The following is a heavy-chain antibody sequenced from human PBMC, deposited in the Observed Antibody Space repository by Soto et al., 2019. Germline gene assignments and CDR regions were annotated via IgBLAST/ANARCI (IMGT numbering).Heavy chain of an antibody. J-gene: IGHJ4*02. D-gene: IGHD5-12*01. CDR2: ISGSGGST. Sequence: EVQLLESGGGLVQPGGSLRLSCAASGFTFSSYAMSWVRQAPGKGLEWVSAISGSGGSTYYADSVKGRFTISRDNSKNTLYRKMNSRRAEDTAVYYCAKGGRRGYSGYDPDYLDYGGQGTLVTVSS. CDR3: AKGGRRGYSGYDPDYLDY. V-gene: IGHV3-23*01. CDR1: GFTFSSYA.